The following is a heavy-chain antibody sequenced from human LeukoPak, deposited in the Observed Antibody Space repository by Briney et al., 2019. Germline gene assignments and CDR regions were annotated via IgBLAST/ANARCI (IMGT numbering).Heavy chain of an antibody. CDR1: GFTFDDYG. D-gene: IGHD1-26*01. Sequence: GGPPRLSCAASGFTFDDYGMSWVRQAPGKGLEWVSGINWNGGSTGYADSVKGRFTISRDNSKNTLYLQMNSLRAEDTAVYYCARGEVSRTGGSYLDYWGQGTLVTVSS. V-gene: IGHV3-20*04. CDR3: ARGEVSRTGGSYLDY. CDR2: INWNGGST. J-gene: IGHJ4*02.